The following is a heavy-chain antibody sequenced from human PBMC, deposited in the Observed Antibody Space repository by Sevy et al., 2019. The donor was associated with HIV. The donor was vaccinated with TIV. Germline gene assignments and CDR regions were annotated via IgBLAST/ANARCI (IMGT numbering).Heavy chain of an antibody. Sequence: LSLTCAASGFTFSSYAMSWVRQAPGKGLEWVSTISGSGGSTYYADSVKGRFTISRDNFKNTLYLKMNSLRAEDTAVYDCAILGTYYYDGSGYYYQVPSDYWGQRTLVTVSS. V-gene: IGHV3-23*01. CDR1: GFTFSSYA. D-gene: IGHD3-22*01. J-gene: IGHJ4*02. CDR3: AILGTYYYDGSGYYYQVPSDY. CDR2: ISGSGGST.